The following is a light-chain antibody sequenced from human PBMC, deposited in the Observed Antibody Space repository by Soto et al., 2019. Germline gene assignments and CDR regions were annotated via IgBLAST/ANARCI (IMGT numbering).Light chain of an antibody. J-gene: IGKJ1*01. CDR1: QGISHY. V-gene: IGKV1-27*01. CDR2: TAS. CDR3: QKYDRVPWT. Sequence: DIQMTQSPSSLSASVGDTVTITCRASQGISHYLAWYQQRPGKVPKLLIHTASILQSGVSSRFSASESGTDFTLTISSLQPEDVATYYCQKYDRVPWTFGRGTKVEIK.